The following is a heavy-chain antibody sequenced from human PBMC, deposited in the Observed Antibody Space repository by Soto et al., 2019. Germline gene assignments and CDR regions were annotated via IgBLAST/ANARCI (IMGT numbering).Heavy chain of an antibody. CDR2: IIPILGIA. V-gene: IGHV1-69*02. CDR3: ARPYYYDSSGYYVDY. D-gene: IGHD3-22*01. Sequence: QVQLVQSGAEVKKPGSSVKISCKASGGTFSSYTISWVRQAPGQGLEWMGRIIPILGIANYAQKFQGRVTITADKSTSTAYMELSSVRSEDTAVYHCARPYYYDSSGYYVDYWGQGTLVTVSS. J-gene: IGHJ4*02. CDR1: GGTFSSYT.